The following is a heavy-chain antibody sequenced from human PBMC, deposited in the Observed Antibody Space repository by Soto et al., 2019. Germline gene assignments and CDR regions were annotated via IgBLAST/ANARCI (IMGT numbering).Heavy chain of an antibody. Sequence: SETLSLTCTVSGGSISSYYWSWIRQPPGKGLEWFVYIYYSGSTNYNPSLKSRVTISVDTSKNQFSLKLSSVTAADTAVYYCARVGVVDCSGGSCYTSHYMDVWGKGTTVTVSS. V-gene: IGHV4-59*01. CDR1: GGSISSYY. D-gene: IGHD2-15*01. CDR2: IYYSGST. J-gene: IGHJ6*03. CDR3: ARVGVVDCSGGSCYTSHYMDV.